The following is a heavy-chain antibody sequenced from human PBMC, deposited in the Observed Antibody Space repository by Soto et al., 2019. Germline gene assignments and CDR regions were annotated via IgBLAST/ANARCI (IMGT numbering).Heavy chain of an antibody. Sequence: GGSLRLSCVASEFMFSGYLMSWVRQAPGKGLEWVANINQDGSETYYPDSVKGRFAISRDNTKNLLSLQMNSLRAEDTAVYYCARGVRGVLVDGFDYWGQGPLVPVYS. CDR1: EFMFSGYL. V-gene: IGHV3-7*01. CDR2: INQDGSET. CDR3: ARGVRGVLVDGFDY. D-gene: IGHD6-19*01. J-gene: IGHJ4*02.